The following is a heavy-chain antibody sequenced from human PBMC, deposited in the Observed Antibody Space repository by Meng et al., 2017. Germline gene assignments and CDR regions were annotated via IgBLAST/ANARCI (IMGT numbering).Heavy chain of an antibody. CDR2: IFHSGTT. V-gene: IGHV4-30-2*01. CDR1: GGSVSSGGYS. D-gene: IGHD3-10*01. Sequence: QVQLQESGPGLVKPSGTLSLTCAVSGGSVSSGGYSWNWIRQPPGKGLEWIGYIFHSGTTYYNPSLESRVTISIDTSKNQFSLKVTSATAADTAVYYCARGYGGLDYWGQGTLVTVSS. J-gene: IGHJ4*02. CDR3: ARGYGGLDY.